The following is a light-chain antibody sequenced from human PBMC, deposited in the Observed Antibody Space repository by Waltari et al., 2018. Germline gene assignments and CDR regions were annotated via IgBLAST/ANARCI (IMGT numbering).Light chain of an antibody. J-gene: IGKJ4*01. Sequence: ETVMTQSPATLSVSPGERATLSCRASQSVSSNFAWYQQGAGQAPRLLIYGASTRATGVPARFSASVSGTEFILTISSLQSEDFAVYYCQQYDNWPLTFGGGTKVEIK. CDR2: GAS. CDR1: QSVSSN. CDR3: QQYDNWPLT. V-gene: IGKV3-15*01.